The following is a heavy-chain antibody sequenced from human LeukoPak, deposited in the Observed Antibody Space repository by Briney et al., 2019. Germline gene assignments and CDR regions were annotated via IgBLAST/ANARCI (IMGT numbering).Heavy chain of an antibody. V-gene: IGHV4-38-2*02. CDR2: FYHGGST. CDR3: ARTTEGYCRGVSCYYYYYYMDV. CDR1: GYSISTGYY. D-gene: IGHD2-15*01. Sequence: NPSETLSLTCTVSGYSISTGYYWDWIRQPPGKGLEWIGTFYHGGSTYYNPSLKSRVTISVDTSKNQFSLKLSSVTAADTAVYYCARTTEGYCRGVSCYYYYYYMDVWGKGTTVTVSS. J-gene: IGHJ6*03.